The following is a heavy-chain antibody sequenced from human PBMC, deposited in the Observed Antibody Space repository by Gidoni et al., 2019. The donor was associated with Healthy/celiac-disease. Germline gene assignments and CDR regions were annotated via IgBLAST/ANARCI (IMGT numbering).Heavy chain of an antibody. CDR3: ARAHSSGWYYFDY. Sequence: AASGFTFSSYGMHWVRQAPGKGLEGVAVIWYDGSNKYYADSVKGRFTISRDNSKNTLYLQMNSLRAEDTAVYYCARAHSSGWYYFDYWGQGTLVTVSS. V-gene: IGHV3-33*01. J-gene: IGHJ4*02. D-gene: IGHD6-19*01. CDR2: IWYDGSNK. CDR1: GFTFSSYG.